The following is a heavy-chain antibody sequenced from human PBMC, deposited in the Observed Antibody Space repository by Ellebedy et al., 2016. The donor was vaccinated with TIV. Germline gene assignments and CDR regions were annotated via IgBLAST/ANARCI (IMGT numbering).Heavy chain of an antibody. Sequence: AASVKVSCKASGYTFSSYGFSWVRQAPGQGLEWMGWISTYNGNSNYAQKLQGRVTMTSDTSTSTAYMELRSLRSDDTAVYYCARDRAYCGGDCYPTFDYWGQGTLVTVSS. V-gene: IGHV1-18*01. CDR3: ARDRAYCGGDCYPTFDY. CDR2: ISTYNGNS. D-gene: IGHD2-21*02. J-gene: IGHJ4*02. CDR1: GYTFSSYG.